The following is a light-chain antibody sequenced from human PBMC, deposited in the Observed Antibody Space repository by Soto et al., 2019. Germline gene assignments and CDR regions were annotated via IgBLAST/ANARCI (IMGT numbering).Light chain of an antibody. J-gene: IGLJ2*01. CDR2: DNN. Sequence: QSVLTQPPSVSAAPGQKVTISCSGSSSNIGNNYVSWYQQLPGTAPKLLIYDNNKRPSGIPDRFSGSKSGTSATLGITGLQTGDEADYYCGTWDSSLSADYVVFGGGTQLTVL. CDR1: SSNIGNNY. V-gene: IGLV1-51*01. CDR3: GTWDSSLSADYVV.